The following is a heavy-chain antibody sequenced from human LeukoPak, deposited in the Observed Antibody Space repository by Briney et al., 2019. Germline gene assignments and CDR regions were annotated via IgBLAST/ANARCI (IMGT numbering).Heavy chain of an antibody. CDR2: IYYSGST. CDR1: GGSISSSSYY. D-gene: IGHD1-26*01. CDR3: ARDGRDYSHGPTDY. Sequence: SETLSLTCTVSGGSISSSSYYWGWIRQPPGKGLEWIGSIYYSGSTYYNPSHKSRVTISVDTSKNQFSLKLSSVTAADTAVYYCARDGRDYSHGPTDYWGQGTLVTVSS. V-gene: IGHV4-39*02. J-gene: IGHJ4*02.